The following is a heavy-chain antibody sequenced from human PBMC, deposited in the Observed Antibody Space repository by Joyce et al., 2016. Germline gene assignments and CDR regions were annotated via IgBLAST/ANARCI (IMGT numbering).Heavy chain of an antibody. CDR3: AQTYGDYSSPFDY. CDR1: GFSLSTSGMS. D-gene: IGHD4-17*01. CDR2: IDWEDDK. J-gene: IGHJ4*02. Sequence: QVTLRESGPALVKPTQTLTLTCTFSGFSLSTSGMSVSWIRQPPGKALEWLARIDWEDDKYCSTSLKTRLTISKDTSRNQVVLTLTNMDPVDTATYFCAQTYGDYSSPFDYWGRGTLVTVSS. V-gene: IGHV2-70*15.